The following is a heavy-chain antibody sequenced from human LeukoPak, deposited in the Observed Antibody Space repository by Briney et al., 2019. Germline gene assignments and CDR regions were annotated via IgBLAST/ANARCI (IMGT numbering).Heavy chain of an antibody. D-gene: IGHD3-16*01. CDR1: GFTFSTFG. CDR2: ILSDGSNK. Sequence: PGGSLRLSCAASGFTFSTFGMHWVRQAPGKGLEWVAVILSDGSNKYYADSVKGRFTISRDNSRNTLYLQMNSLRAEDTAVYYCAKDWGYWGQGTLVTVSS. J-gene: IGHJ4*02. CDR3: AKDWGY. V-gene: IGHV3-30*18.